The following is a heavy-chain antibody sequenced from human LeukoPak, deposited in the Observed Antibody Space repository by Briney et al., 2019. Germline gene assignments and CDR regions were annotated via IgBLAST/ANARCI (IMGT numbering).Heavy chain of an antibody. V-gene: IGHV4-39*01. CDR2: IYYSGST. J-gene: IGHJ4*02. CDR1: GGSISSSSYF. D-gene: IGHD2-15*01. CDR3: ASVSKTVVPATIDY. Sequence: SETLSLTCTVSGGSISSSSYFWGWIRQPPGKGLEWIGIIYYSGSTYYNPSLKSRVTISVDTSKSQFSLRLSSVTAADTAVYYCASVSKTVVPATIDYWGQETLVLVSS.